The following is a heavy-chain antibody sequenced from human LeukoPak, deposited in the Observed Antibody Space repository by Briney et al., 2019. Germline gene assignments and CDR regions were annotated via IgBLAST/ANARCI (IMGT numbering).Heavy chain of an antibody. CDR3: ASAPIAAAGTAKYFQH. V-gene: IGHV4-34*01. Sequence: SETLSLTCAVYGGSFSGHYWSWIRQPPGKGLEWIGEINHSGSNNYNPSLKSRVTISVDTSKNQFSLKLSSVTAADTAVYYCASAPIAAAGTAKYFQHWGQGTLVTVSS. CDR1: GGSFSGHY. CDR2: INHSGSN. D-gene: IGHD6-13*01. J-gene: IGHJ1*01.